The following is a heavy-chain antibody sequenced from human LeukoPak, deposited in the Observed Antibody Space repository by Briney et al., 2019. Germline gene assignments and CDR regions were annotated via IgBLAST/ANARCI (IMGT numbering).Heavy chain of an antibody. CDR3: ARNLNTYYYDSSGYCDY. CDR2: INSDGINT. D-gene: IGHD3-22*01. Sequence: GGSLRLSCAASGFTFSNYWMHWVRQAPGKGLVWVSRINSDGINTSYAGSVKGRFTISRDNAKNTLNLQMNSLRAEDTAVYYCARNLNTYYYDSSGYCDYWGQGTLVTVSS. CDR1: GFTFSNYW. V-gene: IGHV3-74*01. J-gene: IGHJ4*02.